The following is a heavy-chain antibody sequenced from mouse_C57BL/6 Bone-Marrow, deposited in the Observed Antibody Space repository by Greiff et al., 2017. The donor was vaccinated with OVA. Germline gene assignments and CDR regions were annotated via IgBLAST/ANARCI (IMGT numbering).Heavy chain of an antibody. J-gene: IGHJ4*01. D-gene: IGHD2-1*01. Sequence: EVKLVESGGGLVQSGRSLRLSCATSGFTFSDFYMEWVSQAPGKGLEWIGASRNNANDYTTEYSASGKGRFIVSRDNSQSILYLQKNALRAEDTAIYYYARDGRGNPYYAMDYWGQGTSVTVSA. CDR3: ARDGRGNPYYAMDY. CDR1: GFTFSDFY. V-gene: IGHV7-1*01. CDR2: SRNNANDYTT.